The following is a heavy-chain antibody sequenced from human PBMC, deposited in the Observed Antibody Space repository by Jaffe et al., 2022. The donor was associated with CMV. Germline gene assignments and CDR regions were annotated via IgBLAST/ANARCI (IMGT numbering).Heavy chain of an antibody. CDR2: ISGSGGST. CDR1: GFTFSSYA. D-gene: IGHD6-13*01. J-gene: IGHJ6*02. CDR3: ASPAGGDYYYYYGMDV. Sequence: EVQLLESGGGLVQPGGSLRLSCAASGFTFSSYAMSWVRQAPGKGLEWVSAISGSGGSTYYADSVKGRFTISRDNSKNTLYLQMNSLRAEDTAVYYCASPAGGDYYYYYGMDVWGQGTTVTVSS. V-gene: IGHV3-23*01.